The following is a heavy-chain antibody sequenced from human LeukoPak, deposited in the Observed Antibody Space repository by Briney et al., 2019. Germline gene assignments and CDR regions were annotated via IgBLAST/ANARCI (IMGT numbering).Heavy chain of an antibody. CDR2: IYYSGST. D-gene: IGHD4-23*01. V-gene: IGHV4-59*01. CDR3: ARARFRTVAFYYYYGMDV. Sequence: SETLSLTCTVSGGSISSYYWSWIRQPPGKGLEWIGYIYYSGSTNYNPSLKSRVTISVDTSKNQFSLKLSSVTAADTAVYYCARARFRTVAFYYYYGMDVWGKGTTVTVSS. J-gene: IGHJ6*04. CDR1: GGSISSYY.